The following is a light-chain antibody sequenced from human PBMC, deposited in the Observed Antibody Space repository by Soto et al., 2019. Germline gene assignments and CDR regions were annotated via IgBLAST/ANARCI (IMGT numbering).Light chain of an antibody. CDR2: DAS. CDR3: QQRTNWLT. CDR1: QNVSTY. J-gene: IGKJ3*01. Sequence: EIVLTQSPATLSLSPGERVTLSCRASQNVSTYLAWYQQKPGQAPRLLIYDASDRATGIPARFSGSGSGTDFILTISIPDPEDSAVYYCQQRTNWLTFGPGTKVDIK. V-gene: IGKV3-11*01.